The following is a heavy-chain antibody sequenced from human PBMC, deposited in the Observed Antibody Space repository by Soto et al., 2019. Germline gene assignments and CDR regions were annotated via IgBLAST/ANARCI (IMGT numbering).Heavy chain of an antibody. J-gene: IGHJ4*02. D-gene: IGHD6-19*01. CDR2: INPSGGNT. Sequence: GASVKVSCKASGYTFTSYYMHWVRQAPGQGLEWMGIINPSGGNTNYAQKFQERVTITRDMSTSTAYMELSSLRSEDTAVYYCAAAGQWLVLDFDYWGQGTLVTVSS. CDR1: GYTFTSYY. CDR3: AAAGQWLVLDFDY. V-gene: IGHV1-46*01.